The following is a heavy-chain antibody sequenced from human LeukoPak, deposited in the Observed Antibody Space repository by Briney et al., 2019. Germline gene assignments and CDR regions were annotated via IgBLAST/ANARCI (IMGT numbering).Heavy chain of an antibody. CDR2: IRTKGKNYAT. CDR1: RITFSYLA. CDR3: TTPSAAPVPMLGYY. V-gene: IGHV3-73*01. D-gene: IGHD3-10*02. Sequence: PWGTLRLSSATSRITFSYLAIQCFRPASRKGPAMVGRIRTKGKNYATTYAAAVKASFPLSRDDSKYTAYLQMNSLKPEDPAVYYCTTPSAAPVPMLGYYWGQGILVTVS. J-gene: IGHJ4*02.